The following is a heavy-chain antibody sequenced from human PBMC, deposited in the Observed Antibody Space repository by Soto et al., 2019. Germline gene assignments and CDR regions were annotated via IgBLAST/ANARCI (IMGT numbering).Heavy chain of an antibody. CDR3: AKAGYYGSGSYYPYGMDV. D-gene: IGHD3-10*01. J-gene: IGHJ6*02. V-gene: IGHV3-23*01. CDR1: GFTFSSYA. Sequence: EVQLLEPGGGLVQPGGSLRLSCAASGFTFSSYAMSWVSQAPGKGLEWVSAISGSGGSTYYADSVKGRFTISRDNSKNTLYRKVNSLKAEDTAVYYCAKAGYYGSGSYYPYGMDVWGQGTTVTVSS. CDR2: ISGSGGST.